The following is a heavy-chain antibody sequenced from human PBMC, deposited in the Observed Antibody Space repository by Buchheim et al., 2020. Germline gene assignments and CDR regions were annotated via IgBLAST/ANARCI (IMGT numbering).Heavy chain of an antibody. CDR2: IKQDASEK. Sequence: EVQLVDSGGGLVQPGGSLRLSCTASELTFSNYWMGWVRQAPGKGLERVASIKQDASEKNYVDSVRGRFTISRDNAKNSLYLQMSSLRAEDTAVYYCANWIPGDGGYFDYWGQGTL. J-gene: IGHJ4*02. CDR1: ELTFSNYW. V-gene: IGHV3-7*01. CDR3: ANWIPGDGGYFDY. D-gene: IGHD3-16*01.